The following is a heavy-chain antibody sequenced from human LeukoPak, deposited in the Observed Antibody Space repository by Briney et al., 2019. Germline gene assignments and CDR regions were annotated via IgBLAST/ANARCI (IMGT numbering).Heavy chain of an antibody. V-gene: IGHV3-7*03. J-gene: IGHJ4*02. CDR3: VRNLAVAGTCFDS. Sequence: GGSLRLSCAASGFTFRNYWMSWVRQAPGTGLEWVANIKQDGSDRNYVTSVRGRFTISRDNAESSLYLQMNSLRVEDTAVYYCVRNLAVAGTCFDSWGQGTLVTVSS. D-gene: IGHD6-19*01. CDR1: GFTFRNYW. CDR2: IKQDGSDR.